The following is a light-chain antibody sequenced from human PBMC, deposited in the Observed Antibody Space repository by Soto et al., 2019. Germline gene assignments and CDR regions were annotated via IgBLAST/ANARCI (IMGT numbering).Light chain of an antibody. V-gene: IGKV3-20*01. CDR3: HQYGSSPRA. CDR2: DVS. Sequence: DIVLTQTPGTLSLSPGDRATLSCRASQTLRSGYLAWYQHKPGQAPRLLIYDVSSRTTGIPDRFSCSGSGTDFTLTISRLEPEDFAVYYCHQYGSSPRAFGQGTKVDIK. J-gene: IGKJ1*01. CDR1: QTLRSGY.